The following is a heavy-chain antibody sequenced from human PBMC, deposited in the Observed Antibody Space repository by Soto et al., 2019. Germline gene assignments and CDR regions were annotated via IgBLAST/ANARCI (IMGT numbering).Heavy chain of an antibody. J-gene: IGHJ6*02. CDR3: AIEGGDIYYYAMDV. D-gene: IGHD2-15*01. CDR2: ISNDGYNK. CDR1: EFTFSTYA. Sequence: GESLRLSYAASEFTFSTYAMHWVRQAPAKGLEWVAFISNDGYNKFYADSVRGRFTISRDISKNTLYLQMDSLRAADTAVYYCAIEGGDIYYYAMDVCGQGTTVTVSS. V-gene: IGHV3-30-3*01.